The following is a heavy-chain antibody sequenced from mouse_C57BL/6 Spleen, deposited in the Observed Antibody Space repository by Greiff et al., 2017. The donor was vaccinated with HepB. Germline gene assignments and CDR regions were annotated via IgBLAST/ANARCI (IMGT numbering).Heavy chain of an antibody. J-gene: IGHJ2*01. CDR2: IYPGSGST. CDR1: GYTFTSYW. V-gene: IGHV1-55*01. CDR3: ARCYYYGSSYEDY. D-gene: IGHD1-1*01. Sequence: QVQLQQPGAELVRPGSSVKLSCKASGYTFTSYWMHWVKQRPIQGLEWIGDIYPGSGSTNYNEKFKSKATLTVDTSSSTAYMQLSSLTSEDSAVYYCARCYYYGSSYEDYWGQGTTLTVSS.